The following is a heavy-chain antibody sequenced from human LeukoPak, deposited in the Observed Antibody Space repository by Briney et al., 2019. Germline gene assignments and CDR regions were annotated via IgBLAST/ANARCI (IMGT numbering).Heavy chain of an antibody. CDR3: ARGRPIRGVVVVAASYSRWFDR. Sequence: SETLSLTCAVYGGSFSGYYWSWIRQPPGKGLEWIGEINHSGSTNYNPSLKSRVTISVDTSKNQFSLKLSSVTAADTAVYYCARGRPIRGVVVVAASYSRWFDRWGQGTLVTVSS. V-gene: IGHV4-34*01. D-gene: IGHD2-15*01. J-gene: IGHJ5*02. CDR1: GGSFSGYY. CDR2: INHSGST.